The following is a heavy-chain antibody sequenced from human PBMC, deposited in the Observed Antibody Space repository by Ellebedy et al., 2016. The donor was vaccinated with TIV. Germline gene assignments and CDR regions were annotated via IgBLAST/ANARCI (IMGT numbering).Heavy chain of an antibody. Sequence: PGGSLRLSCAASGFTFSNVWMNWVRQAPGKGLEGVGRIKSKGDGETTEYAAPVKGRFTISRADSKNTLYLQMNSLKTEDTAVYYCTTTMYYYDSGGYPTGDVLDIWGQGTIVTVSS. CDR3: TTTMYYYDSGGYPTGDVLDI. V-gene: IGHV3-15*07. CDR1: GFTFSNVW. D-gene: IGHD3-22*01. J-gene: IGHJ3*02. CDR2: IKSKGDGETT.